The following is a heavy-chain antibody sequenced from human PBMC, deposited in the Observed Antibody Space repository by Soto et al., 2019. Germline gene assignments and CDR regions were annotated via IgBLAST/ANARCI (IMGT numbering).Heavy chain of an antibody. Sequence: GGSLRLSCAASGFTFSNYAMNWVRQAPGKGLEWVSGISGSGASAYYADSVRGRFTISRDNSKNTVYLQMNSLRVEDTAIYYCAKPGYSSSWYRNFDYWGQGTLVTSPQ. V-gene: IGHV3-23*01. CDR1: GFTFSNYA. J-gene: IGHJ4*02. CDR2: ISGSGASA. D-gene: IGHD6-13*01. CDR3: AKPGYSSSWYRNFDY.